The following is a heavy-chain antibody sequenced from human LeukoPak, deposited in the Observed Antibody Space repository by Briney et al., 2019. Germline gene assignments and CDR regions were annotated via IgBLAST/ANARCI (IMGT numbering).Heavy chain of an antibody. Sequence: GGSLRLSCAASGFTFSTYAMSWVRQGPGKGLEWVSTISRSGTSTDYADSVKGRFTISRDNSENTLYLQMNSLRAEDTALYLCAKDIHGDYGGVDYWGQGTLVTVSS. CDR3: AKDIHGDYGGVDY. V-gene: IGHV3-23*01. J-gene: IGHJ4*02. CDR1: GFTFSTYA. CDR2: ISRSGTST. D-gene: IGHD4-17*01.